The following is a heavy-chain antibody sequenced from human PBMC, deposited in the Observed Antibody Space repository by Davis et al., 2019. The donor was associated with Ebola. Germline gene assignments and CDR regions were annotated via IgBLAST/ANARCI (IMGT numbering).Heavy chain of an antibody. Sequence: SETLSLTCAVYGGSFSGYYWSWLRQPPGKGLEWIGEINHSGSTNYNPSLKSRVTISVDTSNNHFSLTLSSLPAAFPAVYFFVNGPQGHFSYTHRLKSRVTISVDTSKNQFSLKLSYVTAADTAVYYCARGPQGYCSSTSCYKAYYYYGMDVWGQGTTVTVSS. D-gene: IGHD3-16*02. CDR2: INHSGST. J-gene: IGHJ6*02. CDR1: GGSFSGYY. V-gene: IGHV4-34*01. CDR3: VNGPQGHFSYTHRLKSRVTISVDTSKNQFSLKLSYVTAADTAVYYCARGPQGYCSSTSCYKAYYYYGMDV.